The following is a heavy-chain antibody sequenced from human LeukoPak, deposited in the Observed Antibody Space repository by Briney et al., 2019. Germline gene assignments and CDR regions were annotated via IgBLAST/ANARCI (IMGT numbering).Heavy chain of an antibody. CDR3: ARHLSPQYCNGGRCYSIDS. CDR1: GGSISSSSYY. CDR2: IFYSGST. Sequence: PSETLSLTCIVSGGSISSSSYYWGWIRQPPGKGLEWIGTIFYSGSTYFNPSLKSRVTISVDTSKNQFSLKLSSVTAADTAVYYCARHLSPQYCNGGRCYSIDSWGQGTLVIVSS. J-gene: IGHJ4*02. V-gene: IGHV4-39*01. D-gene: IGHD2-15*01.